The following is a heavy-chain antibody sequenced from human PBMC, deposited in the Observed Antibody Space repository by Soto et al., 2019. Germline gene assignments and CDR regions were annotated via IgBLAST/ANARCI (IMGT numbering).Heavy chain of an antibody. D-gene: IGHD5-12*01. V-gene: IGHV1-69*02. Sequence: ASVKVSCKASGGTFSSYTISWVRQAPGQGLEWMGRIIPILGIANYAQKFQGRVTITADKSTSTAYMELSSLRSEDTAVYYCASGYDPPYDAFDIWGQGTMVTVSS. CDR3: ASGYDPPYDAFDI. J-gene: IGHJ3*02. CDR2: IIPILGIA. CDR1: GGTFSSYT.